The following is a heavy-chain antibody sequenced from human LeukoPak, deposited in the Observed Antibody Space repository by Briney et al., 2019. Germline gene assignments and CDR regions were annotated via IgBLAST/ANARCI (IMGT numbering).Heavy chain of an antibody. Sequence: SQTLSLTCAISGDSVSSNSAAWNWIRQSPSRGLEWLGRTYYRSKWYNDYAVSVKSRITINPDTSKNQFSLQLNSVTPEDTAVYYCARSSWARRFLRRVYYDYWGQGTPVTVSS. CDR2: TYYRSKWYN. V-gene: IGHV6-1*01. CDR1: GDSVSSNSAA. CDR3: ARSSWARRFLRRVYYDY. D-gene: IGHD3-3*01. J-gene: IGHJ4*02.